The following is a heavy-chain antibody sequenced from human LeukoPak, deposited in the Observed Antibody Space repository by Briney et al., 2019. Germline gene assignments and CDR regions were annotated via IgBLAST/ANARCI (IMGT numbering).Heavy chain of an antibody. CDR2: IYYSGST. CDR1: GGSISSSSYY. J-gene: IGHJ3*02. CDR3: ASLGTIDTISVPPSPATKVDI. D-gene: IGHD3-3*01. V-gene: IGHV4-39*01. Sequence: SETLSLTCTVSGGSISSSSYYWGWIRQPPGKGLEWIGSIYYSGSTYYNPSLKSRVTISVDTSKNQFSLKLSSVTAADTAVYYCASLGTIDTISVPPSPATKVDIWGQGTMVTVSS.